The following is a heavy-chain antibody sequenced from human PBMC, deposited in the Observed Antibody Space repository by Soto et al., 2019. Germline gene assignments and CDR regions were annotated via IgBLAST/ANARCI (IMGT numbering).Heavy chain of an antibody. CDR2: IYYSGST. J-gene: IGHJ4*02. CDR1: GGSISSYY. V-gene: IGHV4-59*01. CDR3: ARSGYCGGDNCYPAGSTDY. D-gene: IGHD2-15*01. Sequence: SVTLSLTCTVSGGSISSYYWSWIRQPPGKGLEWIGYIYYSGSTNYNPSLKSRVTISVDTSKNQFSLKLSSVTAADTAVYFCARSGYCGGDNCYPAGSTDYWGQGTLVTVSS.